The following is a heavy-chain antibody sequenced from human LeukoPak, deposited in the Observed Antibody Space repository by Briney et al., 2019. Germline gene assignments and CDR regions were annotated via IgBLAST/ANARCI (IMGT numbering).Heavy chain of an antibody. CDR3: TTREEGFDY. D-gene: IGHD1-14*01. CDR2: ISGSGGST. Sequence: PGGSLRLSCAASGFTFSSYAMSWVRQAPGKGLEWVSAISGSGGSTYYADSVKGRLTISRDNSKNTLYLQMNSLKTEDTAVYYCTTREEGFDYWGQGTLVTVSS. CDR1: GFTFSSYA. V-gene: IGHV3-23*01. J-gene: IGHJ4*02.